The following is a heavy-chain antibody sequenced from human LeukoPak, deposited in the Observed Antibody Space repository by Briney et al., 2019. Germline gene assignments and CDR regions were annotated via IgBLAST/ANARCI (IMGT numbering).Heavy chain of an antibody. D-gene: IGHD3-22*01. CDR1: GGTFSSYA. J-gene: IGHJ4*02. CDR2: INPNSGGT. V-gene: IGHV1-2*04. CDR3: AREALSSGYPSPLGY. Sequence: GASVKVSCKASGGTFSSYAISWVRQAPGQGLEWMGWINPNSGGTNYAQKFQGWVTMTRDTSISTAYMELSRLRSDDTAVYYCAREALSSGYPSPLGYWGQGTLVTVSS.